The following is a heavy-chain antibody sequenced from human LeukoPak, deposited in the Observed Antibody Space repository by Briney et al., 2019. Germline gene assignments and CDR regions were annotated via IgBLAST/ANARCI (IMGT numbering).Heavy chain of an antibody. CDR1: AYTFISHG. CDR3: TRETSSRYFDY. Sequence: ASVKVSCKASAYTFISHGINWVRQATGQGLEWMGWMNPNSGRTGYAQNFQGRITITRNTSISTAYMELSSLRSEDTAVYYCTRETSSRYFDYWGQGTLVTVSS. V-gene: IGHV1-8*03. CDR2: MNPNSGRT. J-gene: IGHJ4*02.